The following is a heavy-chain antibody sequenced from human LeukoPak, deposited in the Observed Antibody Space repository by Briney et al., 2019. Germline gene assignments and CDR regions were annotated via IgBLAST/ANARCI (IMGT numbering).Heavy chain of an antibody. Sequence: SETLSLTCAVYGGSFSGYYWSWIRQPPGKGLEWIGEINHSGSTNYNPSLKSRVTISVDTSKNQFSLKLSSVTAADTAVYYCARRLITMVRGARGFDPWGQGTLVTVSS. CDR1: GGSFSGYY. V-gene: IGHV4-34*01. D-gene: IGHD3-10*01. J-gene: IGHJ5*02. CDR3: ARRLITMVRGARGFDP. CDR2: INHSGST.